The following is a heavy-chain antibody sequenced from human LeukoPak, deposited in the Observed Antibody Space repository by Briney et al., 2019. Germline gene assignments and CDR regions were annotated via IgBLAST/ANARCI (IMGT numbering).Heavy chain of an antibody. CDR3: AVLDGGVTFDI. Sequence: GGSLRLSCAASGFTFSSYEMNWVRQAPGKGLEWVSYINSRGKTIYYADSVKGRFTISRDNAKNSLFLQMNSLRAEDTAVYYCAVLDGGVTFDIWGQGTMVTVSS. J-gene: IGHJ3*02. CDR2: INSRGKTI. CDR1: GFTFSSYE. V-gene: IGHV3-48*03. D-gene: IGHD2-8*02.